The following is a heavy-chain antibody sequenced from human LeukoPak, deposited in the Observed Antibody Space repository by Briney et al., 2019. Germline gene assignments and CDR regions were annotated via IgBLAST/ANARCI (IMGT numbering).Heavy chain of an antibody. Sequence: SETLSLTCTVSGGSISSYYWSWIRQPPGKGLEWIGYIYYTGSTDYNPSLKSRVAISVDTSKNQFSLKLSSVAAADTAVYYCARGSKAAPGTFDYWGQGTLVTVSS. J-gene: IGHJ4*02. CDR1: GGSISSYY. CDR2: IYYTGST. D-gene: IGHD6-13*01. CDR3: ARGSKAAPGTFDY. V-gene: IGHV4-59*01.